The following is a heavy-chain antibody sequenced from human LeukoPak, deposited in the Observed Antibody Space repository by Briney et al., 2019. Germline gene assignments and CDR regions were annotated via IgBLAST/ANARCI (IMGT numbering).Heavy chain of an antibody. CDR1: GFAVSSNY. D-gene: IGHD3-22*01. J-gene: IGHJ6*02. Sequence: GGSLRLSCAASGFAVSSNYMNWVRQAPGKGLEWVSVIYSGGSTYYADSVKGRFTISRDNSKNTLYLQMHSLRAEDTAMYFCARDAYRDYYDNSGYYYVGMDVWGQGTTVTVS. CDR3: ARDAYRDYYDNSGYYYVGMDV. CDR2: IYSGGST. V-gene: IGHV3-53*01.